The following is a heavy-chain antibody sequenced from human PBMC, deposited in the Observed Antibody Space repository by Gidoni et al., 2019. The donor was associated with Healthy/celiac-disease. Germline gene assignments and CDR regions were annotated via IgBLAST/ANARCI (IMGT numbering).Heavy chain of an antibody. CDR1: GFTFSSYW. D-gene: IGHD3-3*01. CDR3: AREDEENFFGVVYYYGMDV. V-gene: IGHV3-74*01. J-gene: IGHJ6*02. Sequence: EVQLVESGGGLVQPGGSLRLSCAASGFTFSSYWMHWVRQAPGKGLVWVSRINSDGSSTSYADSVKGRFTISRDNAKNTLYLQMNSLRAEDTAVYYCAREDEENFFGVVYYYGMDVWGQGTTVTVSS. CDR2: INSDGSST.